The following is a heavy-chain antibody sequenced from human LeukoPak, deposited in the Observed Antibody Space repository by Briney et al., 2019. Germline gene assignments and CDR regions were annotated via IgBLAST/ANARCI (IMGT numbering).Heavy chain of an antibody. CDR2: INWNGGST. CDR3: ARERIAVAGKVWFDP. Sequence: PGGSLRLSCAASGFTFDDYGMSWVRQAPRKGLEWVSGINWNGGSTGYADSVKGRFTISRDNAENSLYLQMNSLRAEDTALYHCARERIAVAGKVWFDPWGQGTLVTVSS. CDR1: GFTFDDYG. D-gene: IGHD6-19*01. V-gene: IGHV3-20*01. J-gene: IGHJ5*02.